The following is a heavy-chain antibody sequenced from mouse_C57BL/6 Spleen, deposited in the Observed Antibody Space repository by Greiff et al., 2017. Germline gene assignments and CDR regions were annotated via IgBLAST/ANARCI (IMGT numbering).Heavy chain of an antibody. V-gene: IGHV1-64*01. J-gene: IGHJ4*01. Sequence: QVQLQQPGAELVKPGASVKLSCKASGYTFTSYWMHWVKQRPGQGLEWIGMINPNSGSTNYNAKFKSKATLTVDKSSSTAYMQLSSLTSEDSAVYYCARSPITTVVAPYAMDYWGQGTSVTVSS. CDR3: ARSPITTVVAPYAMDY. D-gene: IGHD1-1*01. CDR1: GYTFTSYW. CDR2: INPNSGST.